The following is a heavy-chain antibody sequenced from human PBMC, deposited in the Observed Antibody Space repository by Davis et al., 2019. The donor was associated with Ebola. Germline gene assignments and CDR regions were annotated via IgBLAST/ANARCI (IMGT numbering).Heavy chain of an antibody. V-gene: IGHV4-30-2*01. CDR1: GGSISSGGYS. D-gene: IGHD1-26*01. CDR2: IYHSGST. CDR3: ARTVGHDAFDI. Sequence: SETLSLTCAVSGGSISSGGYSWSWIRQPPGKGLEWIGYIYHSGSTYYNPSLKSRVTISVDRSKNQFSLKMSSVTAADTAVYYCARTVGHDAFDIWGQGTMVTVSS. J-gene: IGHJ3*02.